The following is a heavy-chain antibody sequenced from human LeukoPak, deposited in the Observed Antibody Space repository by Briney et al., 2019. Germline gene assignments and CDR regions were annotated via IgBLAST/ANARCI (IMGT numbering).Heavy chain of an antibody. CDR1: GFTFSSYA. V-gene: IGHV3-23*01. Sequence: PGGSLTLSCAASGFTFSSYAMSWVRQAPGKGLEWVSRISSNGGLTYYADSVKGRFTISRDNSKNTVYLQMNSLRAEDTAVYYCARGALVRGKNWFDPWGQGTLVTVSS. CDR2: ISSNGGLT. J-gene: IGHJ5*02. CDR3: ARGALVRGKNWFDP. D-gene: IGHD3-10*01.